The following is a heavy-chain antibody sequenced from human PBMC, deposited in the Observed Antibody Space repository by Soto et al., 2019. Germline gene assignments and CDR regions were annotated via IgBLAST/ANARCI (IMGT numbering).Heavy chain of an antibody. CDR3: AREIRRGNSSGWYRYSYFDY. CDR2: INHSGST. V-gene: IGHV4-34*01. CDR1: GGCFSGYY. J-gene: IGHJ4*02. Sequence: XASLSLTCAVYGGCFSGYYWSWIRQPPGKGLEWIGEINHSGSTNYNPSLKSRVTISVDTSKNQFSLKLSSVTAADTAVYYCAREIRRGNSSGWYRYSYFDYWGQGTLVTVSS. D-gene: IGHD6-19*01.